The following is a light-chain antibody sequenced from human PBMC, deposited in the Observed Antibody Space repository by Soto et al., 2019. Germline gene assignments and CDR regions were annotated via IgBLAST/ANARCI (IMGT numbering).Light chain of an antibody. Sequence: DIQMTQSPSSLSASVGDRVTITCQASQDINNFLNWYQHKPGKAPKLLIYDAVNLETGVPSRFSGSGSGTHFSLIISVLQPEDIATYYCQHYDDLPTCTFGPGTTVDLK. CDR2: DAV. CDR3: QHYDDLPTCT. V-gene: IGKV1-33*01. CDR1: QDINNF. J-gene: IGKJ3*01.